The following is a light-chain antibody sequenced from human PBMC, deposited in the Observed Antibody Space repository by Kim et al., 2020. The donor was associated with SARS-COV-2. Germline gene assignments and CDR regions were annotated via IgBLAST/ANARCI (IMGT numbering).Light chain of an antibody. CDR2: DAS. V-gene: IGKV3-11*01. Sequence: EIVLTQSPATLSLSPGERATLSCRASQNIRNSLAWYQQKPGQAPRLLIFDASKRATGIPAKISGSGSGTDFTLTISSLESEDFAIYYCQQRTNWPLTFGGGTKVDIK. CDR1: QNIRNS. CDR3: QQRTNWPLT. J-gene: IGKJ4*01.